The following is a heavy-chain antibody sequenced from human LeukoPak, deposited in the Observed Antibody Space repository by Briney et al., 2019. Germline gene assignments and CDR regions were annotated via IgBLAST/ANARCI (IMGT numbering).Heavy chain of an antibody. CDR1: GFTFNSHA. CDR2: ISGSGGRT. CDR3: AKDRNYYGAGSSYFDY. J-gene: IGHJ4*02. V-gene: IGHV3-23*01. D-gene: IGHD3-10*01. Sequence: GGSLRLSCAASGFTFNSHAMSWVRQAPGKGLDWVAAISGSGGRTYYADSVKGRFTISRDNSKNTLYMQMNSLRVEDTAIYYCAKDRNYYGAGSSYFDYWGQGSLVTVSS.